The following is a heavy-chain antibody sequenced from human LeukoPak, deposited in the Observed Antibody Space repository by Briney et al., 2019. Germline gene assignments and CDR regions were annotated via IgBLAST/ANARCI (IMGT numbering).Heavy chain of an antibody. Sequence: SETLSLTCTVSGGSISSSSYYWGWVRQPPGKGLEWIGSIYYSGSTYYNPSLKSRFTISVDTSKNQFSLKLSSVTAADTAVYYCAGRIAVAGTSYFDYWGQGTLVTVSS. D-gene: IGHD6-19*01. J-gene: IGHJ4*02. CDR2: IYYSGST. CDR3: AGRIAVAGTSYFDY. V-gene: IGHV4-39*01. CDR1: GGSISSSSYY.